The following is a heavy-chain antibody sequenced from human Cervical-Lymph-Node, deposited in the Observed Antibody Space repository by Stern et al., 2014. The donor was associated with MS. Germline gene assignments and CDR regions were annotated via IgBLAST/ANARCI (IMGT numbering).Heavy chain of an antibody. CDR2: INTYTGKP. CDR3: ARGGRGYGYGDFDY. V-gene: IGHV7-4-1*02. CDR1: GYTFTNYA. D-gene: IGHD5-18*01. J-gene: IGHJ4*02. Sequence: QVQLGQSGSELRKPGASVRVSCKASGYTFTNYAIYWLRQAPGQGLEWLGWINTYTGKPTYAQGFTGRFVFSLDTPVSTAYLQITSLKGDDTAVYYCARGGRGYGYGDFDYWGQGTLVTVSS.